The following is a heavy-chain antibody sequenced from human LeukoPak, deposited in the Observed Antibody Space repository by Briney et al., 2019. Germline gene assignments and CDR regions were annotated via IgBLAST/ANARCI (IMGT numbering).Heavy chain of an antibody. D-gene: IGHD5-18*01. CDR1: GYTFTSYG. CDR3: ARGRARIQLWFDTGRYYFDY. V-gene: IGHV1-8*03. Sequence: ASVKVSCKASGYTFTSYGISWVRQAPGQGLEWMGWMNPNSGNTGYAQKFQGRVTITRNTSISTAYMELSSLRSEDTAVYYCARGRARIQLWFDTGRYYFDYWGQGTLVTVSS. CDR2: MNPNSGNT. J-gene: IGHJ4*02.